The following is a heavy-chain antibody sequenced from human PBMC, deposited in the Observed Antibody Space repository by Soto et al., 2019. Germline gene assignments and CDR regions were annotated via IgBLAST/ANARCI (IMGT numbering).Heavy chain of an antibody. CDR3: ARPMTTSGWFDP. Sequence: PSETLPLTCAVSGGPITSGGYSWRWIRQPPGKGLEWIGYIYHSGGTYYNPSLKSRVTLSIDRTKKQFSLKLKSVTAADTAVYFCARPMTTSGWFDPWGQGTLVTVSS. CDR1: GGPITSGGYS. CDR2: IYHSGGT. V-gene: IGHV4-30-2*01. D-gene: IGHD4-17*01. J-gene: IGHJ5*02.